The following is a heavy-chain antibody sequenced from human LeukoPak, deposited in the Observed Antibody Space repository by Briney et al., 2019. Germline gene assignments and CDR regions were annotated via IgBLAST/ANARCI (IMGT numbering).Heavy chain of an antibody. D-gene: IGHD6-13*01. CDR1: GYSFTSYW. CDR2: IYPGDSDT. J-gene: IGHJ4*02. V-gene: IGHV5-51*01. Sequence: HGESLKISCKGSGYSFTSYWIGWVRQMPGKGLEGMGIIYPGDSDTRYSPSFQGQVTISADKSISTAYLQWSSRKASDTAMYYCARASSWYYFDYWGQGTLVTVSS. CDR3: ARASSWYYFDY.